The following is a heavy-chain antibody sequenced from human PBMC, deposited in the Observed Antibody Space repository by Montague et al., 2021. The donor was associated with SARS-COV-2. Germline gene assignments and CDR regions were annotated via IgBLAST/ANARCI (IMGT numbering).Heavy chain of an antibody. D-gene: IGHD2-15*01. J-gene: IGHJ6*02. CDR2: IYYSGST. Sequence: SETLSLTCTVSDGSINNYYWSWIRQPPGKGLEWIGDIYYSGSTNYNPSLKSRVTISVDTSKNQFSLKLSSVTAADTAVYHCARRGGRSADYYYYGMDVWGQGTTVTVSS. CDR3: ARRGGRSADYYYYGMDV. V-gene: IGHV4-59*01. CDR1: DGSINNYY.